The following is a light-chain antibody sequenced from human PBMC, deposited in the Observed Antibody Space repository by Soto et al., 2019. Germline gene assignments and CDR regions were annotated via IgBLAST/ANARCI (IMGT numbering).Light chain of an antibody. J-gene: IGKJ3*01. CDR3: QHHTTYPRT. Sequence: DIQMTQSPSSLSASVGDRATIICRASQDVRNHLGWYQQNPGKAPKRLIYSASSLESGVPSRFSGSGSGTEFTLTISSLQPEDFSTYYCQHHTTYPRTIGPGTRVDIK. V-gene: IGKV1-17*01. CDR2: SAS. CDR1: QDVRNH.